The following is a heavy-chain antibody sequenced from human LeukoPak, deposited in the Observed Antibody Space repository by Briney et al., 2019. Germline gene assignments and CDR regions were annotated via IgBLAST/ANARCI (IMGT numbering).Heavy chain of an antibody. J-gene: IGHJ4*02. Sequence: GGSLRLSCVASGFIFSRYEMNWVRQAPGKGLEWVSYISTSGSGTYYADSVKGRFTISRDNAKNSLYLQMNSLRAEDTAVYYCARRGFYDTSGYLFDYWGQGTLVTVSS. CDR1: GFIFSRYE. CDR2: ISTSGSGT. V-gene: IGHV3-48*03. CDR3: ARRGFYDTSGYLFDY. D-gene: IGHD3-22*01.